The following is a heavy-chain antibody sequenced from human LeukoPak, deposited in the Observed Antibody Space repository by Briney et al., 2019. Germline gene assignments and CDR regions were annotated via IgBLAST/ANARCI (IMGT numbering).Heavy chain of an antibody. CDR3: ARTWIHKNWFDP. D-gene: IGHD5-12*01. V-gene: IGHV1-69*13. J-gene: IGHJ5*02. Sequence: WASVNVSCKASGGTFSSFVVSWVRQAPGQGLEWMGGIIPIFGTANYAQKFQGRVTITADESTSTAYMELSSLRSEDTAVYYCARTWIHKNWFDPWGQGSLVTVSS. CDR1: GGTFSSFV. CDR2: IIPIFGTA.